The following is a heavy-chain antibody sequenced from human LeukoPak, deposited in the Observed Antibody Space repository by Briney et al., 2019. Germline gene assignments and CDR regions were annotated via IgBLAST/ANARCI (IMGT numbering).Heavy chain of an antibody. Sequence: SQTLSLTCAVSTVSLSSVCYCWGWIRQPPWKGLEWIGFIYHSGSTYNIPSLRSRVTIPVEGSKDKFSLKLCSLTAADTAVYYCARELGYCSGGSCFNWFDPWGQGTLVTVSS. J-gene: IGHJ5*02. CDR1: TVSLSSVCYC. V-gene: IGHV4-30-2*01. CDR3: ARELGYCSGGSCFNWFDP. D-gene: IGHD2-15*01. CDR2: IYHSGST.